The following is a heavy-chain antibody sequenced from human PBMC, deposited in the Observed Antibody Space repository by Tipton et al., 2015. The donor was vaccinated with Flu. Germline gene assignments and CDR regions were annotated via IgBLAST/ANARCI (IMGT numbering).Heavy chain of an antibody. Sequence: GLVKPSETLSLTCTVSGGSISSSRYYWGWIRQPPGKGLEWIGSIYHTGSTYYNPSLKSRVTISVDTSKNQFSLRLRSVTAADTAVYDCTRGTSTSGIAYWGQGTLVTVSS. CDR3: TRGTSTSGIAY. CDR1: GGSISSSRYY. D-gene: IGHD6-6*01. J-gene: IGHJ4*02. V-gene: IGHV4-39*07. CDR2: IYHTGST.